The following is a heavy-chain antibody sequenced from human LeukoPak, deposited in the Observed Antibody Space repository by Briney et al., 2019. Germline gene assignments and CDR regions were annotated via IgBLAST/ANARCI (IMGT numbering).Heavy chain of an antibody. Sequence: GGSLRLSCAGSGFSFSNYWINWVRQAPGKGLVWVSRINSDETSRIYADSVKGRFTVSRDNAKNTIYLQMNSLRAEDTAVYYCAKVKIQLWPYYFDYWGQGTLVTVSS. J-gene: IGHJ4*02. CDR1: GFSFSNYW. D-gene: IGHD5-18*01. V-gene: IGHV3-74*01. CDR3: AKVKIQLWPYYFDY. CDR2: INSDETSR.